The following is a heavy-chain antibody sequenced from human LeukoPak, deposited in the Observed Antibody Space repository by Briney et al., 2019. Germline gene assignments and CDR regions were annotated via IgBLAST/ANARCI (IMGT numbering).Heavy chain of an antibody. V-gene: IGHV3-9*01. Sequence: GRSLRLSCAASGFTFDDYAMHWVRQAPGKGLEWVSGISWNSGTIGYADSVKGRFTISRDNAKNSLYLQMNSLRTHDTALYYCAKDISVGISYHGWYGDLGGRGTLVTVSS. D-gene: IGHD1-14*01. CDR3: AKDISVGISYHGWYGDL. CDR1: GFTFDDYA. J-gene: IGHJ2*01. CDR2: ISWNSGTI.